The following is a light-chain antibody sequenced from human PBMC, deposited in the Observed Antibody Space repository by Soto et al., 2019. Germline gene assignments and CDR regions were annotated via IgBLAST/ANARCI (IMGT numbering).Light chain of an antibody. CDR3: AAWDDSLNGWV. J-gene: IGLJ3*02. Sequence: QSVLTQPPSVSEAPRQRVTISCSGSSSNIGNNAVNWYQQLPGKAPKLLIYYDDLLPSGVSDRFSGSNSGTSASLAISGLQSEDETDYYCAAWDDSLNGWVFVGGTKLAVL. CDR1: SSNIGNNA. CDR2: YDD. V-gene: IGLV1-36*01.